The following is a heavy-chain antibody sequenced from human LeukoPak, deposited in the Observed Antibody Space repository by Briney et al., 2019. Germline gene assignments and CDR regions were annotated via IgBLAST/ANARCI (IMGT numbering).Heavy chain of an antibody. J-gene: IGHJ6*04. CDR1: GFTFSRNG. V-gene: IGHV3-23*01. CDR3: AELGITMIGGV. CDR2: ISGSGGST. Sequence: GGTLRLSCAASGFTFSRNGMTWVRQAPGKGLEWVSAISGSGGSTYYADSVKGRFTISRDNAKNSLYLQMNSLRAEDTAVYYCAELGITMIGGVWGKGTTVTISS. D-gene: IGHD3-10*02.